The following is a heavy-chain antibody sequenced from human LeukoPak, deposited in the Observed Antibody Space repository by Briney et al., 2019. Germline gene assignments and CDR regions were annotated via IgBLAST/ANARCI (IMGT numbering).Heavy chain of an antibody. CDR1: GFTFSSYA. V-gene: IGHV3-23*01. D-gene: IGHD2-2*01. Sequence: GGSLRLSYAASGFTFSSYAMSWVRQAPGKGLEWVSAISGSGGSTYYADSVKGRFTISRDNSKNTLHLQMNSLRAEDTAVYYCAKDQGVPAGPIDYWGQGTLVTVSS. CDR3: AKDQGVPAGPIDY. J-gene: IGHJ4*02. CDR2: ISGSGGST.